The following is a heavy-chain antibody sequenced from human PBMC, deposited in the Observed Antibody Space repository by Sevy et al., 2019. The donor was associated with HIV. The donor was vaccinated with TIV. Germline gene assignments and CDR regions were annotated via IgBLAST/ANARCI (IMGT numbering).Heavy chain of an antibody. J-gene: IGHJ4*02. Sequence: SETLSLTCAVYGGSFSGYYWSWIRQPPGKGLEWVGESNHSGRTNYNPCLKSRVTISVDTSKNQFSLKLSSVTAADTAVYYCARRSAMGRGGRGGTLDYWGQGTLVTVSS. D-gene: IGHD5-18*01. CDR2: SNHSGRT. CDR1: GGSFSGYY. CDR3: ARRSAMGRGGRGGTLDY. V-gene: IGHV4-34*01.